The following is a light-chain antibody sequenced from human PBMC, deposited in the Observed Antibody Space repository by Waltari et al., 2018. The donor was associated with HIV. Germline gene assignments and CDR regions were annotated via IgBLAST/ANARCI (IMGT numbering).Light chain of an antibody. J-gene: IGKJ4*01. CDR3: QQYTYWPLT. V-gene: IGKV3-15*01. CDR1: QSVTSH. CDR2: GDS. Sequence: EILITQSPATLSVSPGDRATHSCRASQSVTSHLAWFQQKVGQAPRLLIYGDSTRATGIPARFSGSGAGTEFTLTISSLQSEDFAVYYCQQYTYWPLTFGGGTKVEIK.